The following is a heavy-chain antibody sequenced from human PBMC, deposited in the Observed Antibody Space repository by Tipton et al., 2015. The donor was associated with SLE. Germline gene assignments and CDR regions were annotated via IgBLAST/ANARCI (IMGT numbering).Heavy chain of an antibody. CDR2: LYYGGNT. Sequence: TLSLTCTVSGDSISSGIYFWGWIRQAPGKGLEWIANLYYGGNTYYNPSLKSRVTISVDTSKNQFSLKLNSVTAADTAVYYCAGDYGDSKFDYWGQGMLVTVSS. J-gene: IGHJ4*02. CDR3: AGDYGDSKFDY. V-gene: IGHV4-39*07. CDR1: GDSISSGIYF. D-gene: IGHD4-17*01.